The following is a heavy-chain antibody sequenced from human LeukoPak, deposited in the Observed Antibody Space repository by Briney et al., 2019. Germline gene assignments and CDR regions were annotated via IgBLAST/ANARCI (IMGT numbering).Heavy chain of an antibody. CDR3: ARENCSGGSCYSIYYYYYMDV. Sequence: SETLSLTCAVYGGSFSGYYWSWIRQPPGKGLEWIGEINHSGSTNYNPSLKSRVTISVDTSKNQFSLKLSSVTAADTAVYYCARENCSGGSCYSIYYYYYMDVWGKGTTVTVSS. CDR2: INHSGST. D-gene: IGHD2-15*01. V-gene: IGHV4-34*01. CDR1: GGSFSGYY. J-gene: IGHJ6*03.